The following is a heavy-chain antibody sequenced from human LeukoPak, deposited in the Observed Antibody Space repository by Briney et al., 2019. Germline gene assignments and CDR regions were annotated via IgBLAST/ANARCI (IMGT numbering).Heavy chain of an antibody. V-gene: IGHV4-39*01. D-gene: IGHD3-22*01. CDR3: ASQSASDYYDSSDSFDY. Sequence: SETLSLTCTVSGGSISSSNYYWGWIRQPPGKGLEWIGSIYYSGSTYYNPSLKSRVTISVDTSKNQFSLKLSSVTAADTAVYYCASQSASDYYDSSDSFDYWGQGTLVTVSS. CDR1: GGSISSSNYY. J-gene: IGHJ4*02. CDR2: IYYSGST.